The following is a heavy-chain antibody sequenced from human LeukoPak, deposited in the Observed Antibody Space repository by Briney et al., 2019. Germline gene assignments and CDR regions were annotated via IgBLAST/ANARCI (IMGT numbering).Heavy chain of an antibody. CDR3: ARGGSYYYDSSGYFAF. Sequence: SETLSLTCTVSGGSVSSGSYYWSWIRQPPGKGLEWIGYIYYSGSTNYNPSLKSRVTISVDTSKNQFSLKLSSVTAADTAVYYCARGGSYYYDSSGYFAFWGQGTLVTVSS. V-gene: IGHV4-61*01. CDR1: GGSVSSGSYY. CDR2: IYYSGST. J-gene: IGHJ4*02. D-gene: IGHD3-22*01.